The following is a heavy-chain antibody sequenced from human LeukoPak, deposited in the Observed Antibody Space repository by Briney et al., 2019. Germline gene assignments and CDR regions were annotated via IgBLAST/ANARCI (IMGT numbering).Heavy chain of an antibody. CDR1: GFTFSSYS. D-gene: IGHD5-24*01. Sequence: GGSLRLSCAASGFTFSSYSMNWVRQSPGKGLEWVAYIRSKAKGGATFYAASVKGRFTISRDDSRSVADLQMNSLKTEDTAVYYCTGGMGDGHNPWSDYWGQGTLVTVSS. CDR3: TGGMGDGHNPWSDY. V-gene: IGHV3-49*04. J-gene: IGHJ4*02. CDR2: IRSKAKGGAT.